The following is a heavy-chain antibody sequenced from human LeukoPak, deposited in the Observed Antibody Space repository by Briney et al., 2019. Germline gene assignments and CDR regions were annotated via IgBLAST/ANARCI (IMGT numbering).Heavy chain of an antibody. V-gene: IGHV5-51*01. CDR3: ARHHYYDSSGDDAFDI. J-gene: IGHJ3*02. CDR2: IYPGDSDT. D-gene: IGHD3-22*01. CDR1: GYSFTNYW. Sequence: GESLKISCKGSGYSFTNYWIGWVRQMPGKGLEWMGIIYPGDSDTRYSPSFQGQVTISADKSISTAYLQWSSLKASDTAMYYCARHHYYDSSGDDAFDIWGQGTMVTVSS.